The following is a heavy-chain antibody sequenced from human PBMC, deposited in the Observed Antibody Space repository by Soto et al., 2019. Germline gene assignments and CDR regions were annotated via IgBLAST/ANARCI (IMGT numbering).Heavy chain of an antibody. Sequence: GGSLRLSCAASGFTFSSYAMSWVRQAPGKGLEWVSAISGSGGSTYYADSVKGRFTISRDNSKNTLYLQMNSLRAEDTAVYYCAKDYIDYGGHLPSSGGNWFDPWGQGTLVTVSS. V-gene: IGHV3-23*01. D-gene: IGHD4-17*01. CDR3: AKDYIDYGGHLPSSGGNWFDP. CDR1: GFTFSSYA. J-gene: IGHJ5*02. CDR2: ISGSGGST.